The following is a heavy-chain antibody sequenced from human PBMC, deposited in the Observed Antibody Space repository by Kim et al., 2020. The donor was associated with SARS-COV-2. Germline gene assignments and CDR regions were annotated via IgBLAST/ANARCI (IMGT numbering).Heavy chain of an antibody. V-gene: IGHV4-59*01. D-gene: IGHD6-13*01. J-gene: IGHJ4*02. CDR1: GGSISSYY. CDR3: ARVFSQAAAGKDY. CDR2: IYYSGST. Sequence: SETLSLTCTVSGGSISSYYWSWIRQPPGKGLEWIGYIYYSGSTNYNPSLKSRVTISVDTSKNQFSLKLSSVTAADTAVYYCARVFSQAAAGKDYWGQGTLVTVSS.